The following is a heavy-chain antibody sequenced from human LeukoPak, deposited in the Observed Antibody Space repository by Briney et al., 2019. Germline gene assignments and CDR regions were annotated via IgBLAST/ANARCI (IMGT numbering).Heavy chain of an antibody. CDR3: ARDEGYCSSTSCLGGFDY. CDR1: GYTFTGYY. CDR2: INPNSGGT. Sequence: ASVKVSCKASGYTFTGYYMHWVRQAPGQGLEWMGWINPNSGGTNYAQKFQGRVTMTRDTSISTAYMELSRLRSDDTAVYYCARDEGYCSSTSCLGGFDYWGQGTLVTVSS. V-gene: IGHV1-2*02. D-gene: IGHD2-2*01. J-gene: IGHJ4*02.